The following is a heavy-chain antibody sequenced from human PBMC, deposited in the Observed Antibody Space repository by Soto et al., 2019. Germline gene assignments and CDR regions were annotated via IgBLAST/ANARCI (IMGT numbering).Heavy chain of an antibody. CDR1: GGTFSSHT. Sequence: SVKVSCKASGGTFSSHTISWVRQAPGQGLEWMGRIIPILGIANYAQKFQGRVTITADKSTSTAYMELSSLRSEDTAVYYCARVGSCSSTGCDPDYYYYGMDVWGQGTTVTVSS. CDR2: IIPILGIA. D-gene: IGHD2-2*01. V-gene: IGHV1-69*02. CDR3: ARVGSCSSTGCDPDYYYYGMDV. J-gene: IGHJ6*02.